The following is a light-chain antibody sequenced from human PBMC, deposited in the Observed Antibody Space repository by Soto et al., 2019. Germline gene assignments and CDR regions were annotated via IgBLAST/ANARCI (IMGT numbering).Light chain of an antibody. CDR3: QHQGT. CDR2: DTS. J-gene: IGKJ4*01. CDR1: QSVGRRY. V-gene: IGKV3-20*01. Sequence: VVLTQSPGTLSLSPGERATLSCRASQSVGRRYLAWYQQKPGQAPRLLIYDTSDRASDIPDRVSGGGSETDFSLTISRLVPEDSSVYYCQHQGTFGGGTKVEIK.